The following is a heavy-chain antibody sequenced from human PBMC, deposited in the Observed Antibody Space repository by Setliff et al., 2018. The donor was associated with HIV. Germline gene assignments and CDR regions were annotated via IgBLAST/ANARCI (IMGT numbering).Heavy chain of an antibody. CDR2: IYYSGST. V-gene: IGHV4-59*08. D-gene: IGHD2-21*02. CDR1: GGSVSSHY. Sequence: SETLSLTCAAYGGSVSSHYWSWIRQPPGKGLEWIGSIYYSGSTNYNPSLKSRVTISVDTSKNQFSLKLSSVTAADTAVYYCARHSYCGGDCIEYYFDYWGQGTLVTVSS. CDR3: ARHSYCGGDCIEYYFDY. J-gene: IGHJ4*02.